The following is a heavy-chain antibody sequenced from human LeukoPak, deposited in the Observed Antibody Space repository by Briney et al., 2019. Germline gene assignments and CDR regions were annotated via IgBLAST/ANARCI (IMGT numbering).Heavy chain of an antibody. D-gene: IGHD1-20*01. CDR1: GFTFRRHW. CDR2: INGDGSAT. J-gene: IGHJ5*02. Sequence: PGGSLRLSCAASGFTFRRHWMHWVRQAPGKGLVWVSRINGDGSATYYADSVKGRFSISRDNPKNTLYLHMHSLRADDTAVYYCARMITGRFDPWGQGTLVTVSS. V-gene: IGHV3-74*01. CDR3: ARMITGRFDP.